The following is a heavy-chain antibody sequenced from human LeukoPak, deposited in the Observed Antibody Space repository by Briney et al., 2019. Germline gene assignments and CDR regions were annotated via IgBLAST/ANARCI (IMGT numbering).Heavy chain of an antibody. CDR2: ISSSSSTI. Sequence: GGSLRLSCAASGFTFSDYYMSWIRQAPGKGLEWVSYISSSSSTIYYADSVKGRFTISRDNSKNTLYLQMNSLRPEDTAVYYCAKDWSYHYTVDYWGQGTLVTVSS. V-gene: IGHV3-11*04. CDR1: GFTFSDYY. D-gene: IGHD3-16*02. CDR3: AKDWSYHYTVDY. J-gene: IGHJ4*02.